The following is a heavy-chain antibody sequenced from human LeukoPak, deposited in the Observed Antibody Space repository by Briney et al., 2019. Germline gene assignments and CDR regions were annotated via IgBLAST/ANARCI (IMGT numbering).Heavy chain of an antibody. CDR3: ARDLGYSGYDSAGR. D-gene: IGHD5-12*01. CDR2: IWYDGSNK. V-gene: IGHV3-33*01. Sequence: GGSLRLSCAASGLSLTTHGMHWVRQAPGKGLEWVAVIWYDGSNKYYADSVKGRFTISRDNSKNTLYLQMNSLRAEDTAVYYCARDLGYSGYDSAGRWGQGTLVTVSS. CDR1: GLSLTTHG. J-gene: IGHJ4*02.